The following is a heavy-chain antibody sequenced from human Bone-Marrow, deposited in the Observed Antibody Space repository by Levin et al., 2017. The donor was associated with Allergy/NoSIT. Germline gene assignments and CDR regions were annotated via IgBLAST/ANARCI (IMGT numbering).Heavy chain of an antibody. CDR1: GFPFSSYW. CDR3: KSLGGGY. D-gene: IGHD3-16*01. V-gene: IGHV3-74*01. Sequence: GGSLRLSCAASGFPFSSYWMHWVRQAPGKGLLWLSNINSDGSRTSYADSVKGRFTISRDNAKNTLYLQMNSLRAEDTAVYYCKSLGGGYWGRGTLVTVSS. CDR2: INSDGSRT. J-gene: IGHJ4*02.